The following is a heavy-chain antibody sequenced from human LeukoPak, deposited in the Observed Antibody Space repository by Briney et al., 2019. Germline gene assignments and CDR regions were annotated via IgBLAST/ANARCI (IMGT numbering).Heavy chain of an antibody. CDR1: GFTFSDHY. Sequence: GGSLRLSCAASGFTFSDHYMDWVRQAPGKGLEWVGRTGNKANSYTKEYAASVKGRFTISRDDSKNSLFLQMNSLKSEDTAVYYCARGNTSAWYPFDYWGQGTLVTVSS. J-gene: IGHJ4*02. V-gene: IGHV3-72*01. CDR2: TGNKANSYTK. D-gene: IGHD6-19*01. CDR3: ARGNTSAWYPFDY.